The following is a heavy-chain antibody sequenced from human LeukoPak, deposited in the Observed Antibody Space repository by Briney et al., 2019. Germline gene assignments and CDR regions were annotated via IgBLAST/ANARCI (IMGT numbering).Heavy chain of an antibody. V-gene: IGHV4-59*01. CDR1: GGSISSYY. J-gene: IGHJ4*02. CDR3: ARDLYSSGWRLAPFGY. CDR2: IYYSGNT. D-gene: IGHD6-19*01. Sequence: SETLSLTCTVSGGSISSYYWSWIRQPPGKGLEWIGYIYYSGNTNYNPSLKSRVTISVDTSKNQFSLKLSSVTAADTAVYYCARDLYSSGWRLAPFGYWGQGTLVTVSS.